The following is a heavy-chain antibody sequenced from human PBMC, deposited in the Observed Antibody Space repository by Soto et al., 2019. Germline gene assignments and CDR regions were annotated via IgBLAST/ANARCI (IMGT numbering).Heavy chain of an antibody. J-gene: IGHJ6*02. Sequence: LRLSCAASGFIFSDFYMSWIRQAPGKGLEWVSVIWYDGSDKYYGDSVKGRFTISSDISKNTLYLQMNSLRAEDTAVYYCARNREYSAYGRCFYGMDVWYQETTVTVSS. CDR3: ARNREYSAYGRCFYGMDV. D-gene: IGHD5-12*01. V-gene: IGHV3-33*08. CDR2: IWYDGSDK. CDR1: GFIFSDFY.